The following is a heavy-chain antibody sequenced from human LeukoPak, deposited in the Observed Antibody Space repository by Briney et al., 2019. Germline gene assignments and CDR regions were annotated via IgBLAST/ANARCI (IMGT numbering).Heavy chain of an antibody. J-gene: IGHJ4*02. V-gene: IGHV3-48*02. D-gene: IGHD6-13*01. CDR2: ISSSGSTM. Sequence: GGSLRLSCAASGFTFSSYSMNRVRQAPGKGLEWVSYISSSGSTMYYSDSVKGRFTISRDNAKNSLYLQMNSLRDEDTAVYYCARDEGSSWDYWGQGTLVTVSS. CDR1: GFTFSSYS. CDR3: ARDEGSSWDY.